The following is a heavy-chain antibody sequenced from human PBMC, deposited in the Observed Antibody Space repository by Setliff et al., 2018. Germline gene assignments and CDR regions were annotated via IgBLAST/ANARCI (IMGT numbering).Heavy chain of an antibody. CDR2: IWNDGSSK. CDR1: GFTFSNYG. J-gene: IGHJ3*02. Sequence: GGSLRLSCVASGFTFSNYGMHWVRQAPGKGLEWVALIWNDGSSKFYGDSVKGRFTISRDNSKNTLYLQMDSLRAEDTAMYYCARDATYYDFWSDYSPDAFDIWGQGTMVTVSS. CDR3: ARDATYYDFWSDYSPDAFDI. V-gene: IGHV3-33*01. D-gene: IGHD3-3*01.